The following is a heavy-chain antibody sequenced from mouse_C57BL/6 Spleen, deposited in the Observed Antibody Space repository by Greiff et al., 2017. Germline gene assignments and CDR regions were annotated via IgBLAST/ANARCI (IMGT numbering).Heavy chain of an antibody. CDR3: ARYGFDY. Sequence: QVQLQQPGAELVKPGASVKMSCKASGYTFTSYWITWVKQRPGQGLEWIGDLYPGSGSTNYNEKFKSKATLTVDTSSSTAYMQLSSLAAEDSAVYYCARYGFDYWGQGTTLTVSS. CDR2: LYPGSGST. D-gene: IGHD2-2*01. CDR1: GYTFTSYW. V-gene: IGHV1-55*01. J-gene: IGHJ2*01.